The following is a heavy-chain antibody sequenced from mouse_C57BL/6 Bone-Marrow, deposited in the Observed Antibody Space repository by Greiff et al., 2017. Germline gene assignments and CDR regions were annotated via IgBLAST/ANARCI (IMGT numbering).Heavy chain of an antibody. V-gene: IGHV5-12*01. D-gene: IGHD2-3*01. Sequence: EVMLVESGGGLVQPGGSLKLSCAASGFTFRDYYMYWVRQTPEKRLEWVAYISNGGGSTYYPDTVKGRFTISRANAKNTLYLQMSRLKSEDTAMDYCAREGRWFPWFAYWGQGTLVTVSA. CDR3: AREGRWFPWFAY. J-gene: IGHJ3*01. CDR2: ISNGGGST. CDR1: GFTFRDYY.